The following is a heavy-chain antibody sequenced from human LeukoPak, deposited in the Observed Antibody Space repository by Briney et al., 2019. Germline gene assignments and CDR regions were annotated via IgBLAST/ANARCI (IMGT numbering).Heavy chain of an antibody. CDR3: ARDLGGIYGSGSYYKGEFDY. D-gene: IGHD3-10*01. CDR2: IKQDGSEK. J-gene: IGHJ4*02. CDR1: GFTFSSYW. V-gene: IGHV3-7*05. Sequence: GGSLRLSCAASGFTFSSYWMSWVRQAPGKGLEWVANIKQDGSEKYYVDSVKGRFTISRDNAKNSLYLQMNSLRAEDTAVYYCARDLGGIYGSGSYYKGEFDYWGQGTPVTVSS.